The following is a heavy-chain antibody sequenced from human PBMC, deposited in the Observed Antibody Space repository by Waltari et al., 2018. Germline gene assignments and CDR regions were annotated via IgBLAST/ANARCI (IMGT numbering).Heavy chain of an antibody. CDR3: AFGDLTPPFQH. CDR2: IYSGGST. CDR1: GFTFSSYA. Sequence: EVQLLESGGGLVQPGGSLRLSCAASGFTFSSYAMSWVRQAPGKGLEWVSVIYSGGSTYYAESVKGRFTSSRDNYKNTLYLQMSSLRAEDTAVYYCAFGDLTPPFQHWGQGTLVTVSS. J-gene: IGHJ1*01. D-gene: IGHD3-10*01. V-gene: IGHV3-23*03.